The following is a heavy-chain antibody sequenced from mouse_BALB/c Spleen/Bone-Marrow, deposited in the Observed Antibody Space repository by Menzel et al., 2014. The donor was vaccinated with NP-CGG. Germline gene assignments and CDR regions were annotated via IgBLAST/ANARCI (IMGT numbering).Heavy chain of an antibody. CDR1: GFTFSSYI. CDR2: ISNGGGST. CDR3: ARHPIYYYGSSWGNYAMDY. Sequence: EVQGVESGGGLVQPGGSLKLSCAASGFTFSSYIMSWVRQTPEKRLEWVAYISNGGGSTHYPDTVKGRLTVSRDNAKNTLYLQMSSLKSEDTAMYYCARHPIYYYGSSWGNYAMDYWGQGTSVTVSS. V-gene: IGHV5-12-2*01. J-gene: IGHJ4*01. D-gene: IGHD1-1*01.